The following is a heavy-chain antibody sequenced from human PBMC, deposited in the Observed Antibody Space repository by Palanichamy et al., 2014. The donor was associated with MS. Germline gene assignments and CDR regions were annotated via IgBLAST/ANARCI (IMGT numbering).Heavy chain of an antibody. V-gene: IGHV4-39*01. D-gene: IGHD4-17*01. Sequence: QLQLQESGPGLVKPSGTLSLTCTVSGGSMTSNNYHWGWIRQPPGKGLEWIGYVDNSGSTFYSPSLKSRVTIAGDTSTNQFSLRLTSVTTADTAVYYCARAHRPYGNDAFGIWGQGTLVAVSS. CDR1: GGSMTSNNYH. CDR2: VDNSGST. CDR3: ARAHRPYGNDAFGI. J-gene: IGHJ3*02.